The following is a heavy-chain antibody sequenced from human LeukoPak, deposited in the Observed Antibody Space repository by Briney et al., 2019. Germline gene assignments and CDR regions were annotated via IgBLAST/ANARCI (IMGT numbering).Heavy chain of an antibody. Sequence: GGSLRLSCAASEFTFSSYAMSWVRQAPGKGLEWVSGISSVGVITYYADSVRGRFTVSRDNPKNTLYLQLNSLRAEDTAVYYCAKRLGGGSYKAFDYWGQGTLVTVSS. D-gene: IGHD3-10*01. CDR3: AKRLGGGSYKAFDY. CDR2: ISSVGVIT. V-gene: IGHV3-23*01. CDR1: EFTFSSYA. J-gene: IGHJ4*02.